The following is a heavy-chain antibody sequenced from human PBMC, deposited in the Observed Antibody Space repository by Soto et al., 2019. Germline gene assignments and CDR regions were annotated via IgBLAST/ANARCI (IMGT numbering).Heavy chain of an antibody. CDR3: ASSPRGYCSSTSCRELGNYYGMDV. V-gene: IGHV5-10-1*01. CDR2: IDPSDSYT. J-gene: IGHJ6*02. Sequence: GESLKISCNGSGYSFTSYWISWVRLMPGKGLEWMGRIDPSDSYTNYSPSFQGHVTISADKSISTAYLQWSSLKASDTAMYYYASSPRGYCSSTSCRELGNYYGMDVWGQGTTVTVSS. CDR1: GYSFTSYW. D-gene: IGHD2-2*01.